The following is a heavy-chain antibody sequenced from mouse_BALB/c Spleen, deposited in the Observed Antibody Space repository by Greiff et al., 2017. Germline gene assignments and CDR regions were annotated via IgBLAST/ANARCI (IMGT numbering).Heavy chain of an antibody. J-gene: IGHJ2*01. Sequence: VKLMESGAELAKPGASVKMSCKASGYTFTSYWMHWVKQRPGQGLEWIGYINPSTGYTEYNQKFKDKATLTADKSSSTAYMQLSSLTSEDSAVYYCARGLYGPYFDYWGQGTTLTVSS. V-gene: IGHV1-7*01. D-gene: IGHD1-1*02. CDR3: ARGLYGPYFDY. CDR1: GYTFTSYW. CDR2: INPSTGYT.